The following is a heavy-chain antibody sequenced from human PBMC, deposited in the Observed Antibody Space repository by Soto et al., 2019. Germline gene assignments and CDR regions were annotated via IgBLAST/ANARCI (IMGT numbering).Heavy chain of an antibody. CDR2: INHSGST. D-gene: IGHD5-12*01. CDR3: VRGVATVVTSYFDY. J-gene: IGHJ4*02. CDR1: GGSFSGYY. V-gene: IGHV4-34*01. Sequence: QVQLQQWGAGLLKPSETLSLTCAVYGGSFSGYYWSWIRQPPGKGLEWIGEINHSGSTNYNPSLKSRVTISVDTSKNQFSLKLSSVTAADTAVYYCVRGVATVVTSYFDYWGQGTLVTVSS.